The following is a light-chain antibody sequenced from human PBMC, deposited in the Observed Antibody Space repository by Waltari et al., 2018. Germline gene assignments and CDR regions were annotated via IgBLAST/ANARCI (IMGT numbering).Light chain of an antibody. CDR1: HSISNN. CDR3: QQYNNWPPVFT. CDR2: GAS. Sequence: EIVLTQPPTTLSGSPGERATLSCRASHSISNNLAWYQQKPGQAPRLLIYGASARATGIPARFSGSGSGTEFTLTISSLQSEDFAIYYCQQYNNWPPVFTFGPGTKVDF. V-gene: IGKV3-15*01. J-gene: IGKJ3*01.